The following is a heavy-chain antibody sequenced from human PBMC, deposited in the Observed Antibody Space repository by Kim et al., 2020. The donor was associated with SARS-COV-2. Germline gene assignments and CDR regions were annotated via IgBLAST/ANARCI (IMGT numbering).Heavy chain of an antibody. CDR2: ISYDGSNK. D-gene: IGHD2-15*01. Sequence: GGSLRLSCAASGFTFSSYGMHWVRQAPGKGLEWVAVISYDGSNKYYADSVKGRFTISRDNSKNTLYLQMNSLRAEDTAVYYCAKNPPRGYCSGGSCYSDYWGQGTLVTVSS. V-gene: IGHV3-30*18. CDR3: AKNPPRGYCSGGSCYSDY. J-gene: IGHJ4*02. CDR1: GFTFSSYG.